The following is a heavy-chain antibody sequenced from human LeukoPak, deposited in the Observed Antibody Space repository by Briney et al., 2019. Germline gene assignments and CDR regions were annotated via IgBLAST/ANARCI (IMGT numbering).Heavy chain of an antibody. Sequence: GGSLRLSCAASGFTFSSYEMNWVRQAPGKGLEWVSYISSSGSTMYYADSVKGRFTISRDNAKNSLYLQMNSLRAEDTAVYYCARDGGGRQLIVFDYWGQGTLVTVSS. D-gene: IGHD6-13*01. V-gene: IGHV3-48*03. CDR1: GFTFSSYE. CDR2: ISSSGSTM. J-gene: IGHJ4*02. CDR3: ARDGGGRQLIVFDY.